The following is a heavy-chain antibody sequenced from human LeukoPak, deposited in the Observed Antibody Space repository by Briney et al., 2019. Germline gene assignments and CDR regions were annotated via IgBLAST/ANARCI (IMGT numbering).Heavy chain of an antibody. CDR2: INHSGST. CDR1: GGSFSGYY. J-gene: IGHJ4*02. CDR3: ARSFSEKFYFES. V-gene: IGHV4-34*01. D-gene: IGHD1-26*01. Sequence: PSETLSLTCAVYGGSFSGYYWSWIRQPPGKGLEWIGEINHSGSTNYNPSLKSRVTISVDTSKNQFSLKLSSVAAADTAVYYCARSFSEKFYFESWGQGTLVTVSS.